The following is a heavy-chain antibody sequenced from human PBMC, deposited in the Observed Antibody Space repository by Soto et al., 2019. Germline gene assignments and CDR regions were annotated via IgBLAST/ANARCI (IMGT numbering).Heavy chain of an antibody. Sequence: QVQLVQSGAEVKKPGASVKVSCKASGYTFTTYDINWIRQAPGQGLEWLGWMNPDSGDTGYAQKFQGRFTMTRRVFINTAYMELSSLTSEDTAVYYCARNRRETGDFDYWGQGTLVTVPS. J-gene: IGHJ4*02. CDR2: MNPDSGDT. D-gene: IGHD7-27*01. V-gene: IGHV1-8*01. CDR3: ARNRRETGDFDY. CDR1: GYTFTTYD.